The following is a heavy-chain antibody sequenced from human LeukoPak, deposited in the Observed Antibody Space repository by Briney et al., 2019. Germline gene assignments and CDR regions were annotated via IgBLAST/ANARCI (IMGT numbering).Heavy chain of an antibody. D-gene: IGHD3-10*01. V-gene: IGHV4-4*02. CDR3: ASLADYYGSGSYYRNDY. J-gene: IGHJ4*02. Sequence: PSGTLSLTCAVSGGSISSSNWWSWVRQPPGKGLEWIGEIYHSGSTNYNLSLKSRVTISVDKSKNQFSLKLSSVTAADTAVYYCASLADYYGSGSYYRNDYWGQGTLVTVSS. CDR1: GGSISSSNW. CDR2: IYHSGST.